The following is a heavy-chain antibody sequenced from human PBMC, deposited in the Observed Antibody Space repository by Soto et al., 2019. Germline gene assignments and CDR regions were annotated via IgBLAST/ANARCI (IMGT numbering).Heavy chain of an antibody. CDR2: ISSSGSTI. CDR3: ARDFYDSSGYYYYYGMDV. Sequence: GGSLRLSCAASGFTFSSYEMNWVRRAPGKGLEWVSYISSSGSTIYYADSVKGRFTISRDNAKNSLYLQMNSQRAEDTAVYYCARDFYDSSGYYYYYGMDVWGQGTTVTVSS. CDR1: GFTFSSYE. D-gene: IGHD3-22*01. V-gene: IGHV3-48*03. J-gene: IGHJ6*02.